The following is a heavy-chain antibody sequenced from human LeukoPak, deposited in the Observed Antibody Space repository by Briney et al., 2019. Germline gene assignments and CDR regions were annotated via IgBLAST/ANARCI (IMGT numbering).Heavy chain of an antibody. CDR2: IYHSGST. CDR1: GYSISSGYY. J-gene: IGHJ4*02. V-gene: IGHV4-38-2*01. CDR3: ARQDFWSGYFFDY. D-gene: IGHD3-3*01. Sequence: SETLSLTCAVSGYSISSGYYWGWIRQPPGKGLEWIGSIYHSGSTNYNPSLKSRVTISVDTSKNQFSLKLSSVTAADTAVYYCARQDFWSGYFFDYWGQGTLVTVSS.